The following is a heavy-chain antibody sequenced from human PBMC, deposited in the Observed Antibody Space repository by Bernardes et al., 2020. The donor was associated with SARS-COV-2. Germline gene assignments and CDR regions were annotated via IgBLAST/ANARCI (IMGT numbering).Heavy chain of an antibody. J-gene: IGHJ6*02. D-gene: IGHD3-10*01. CDR3: AKDRLPYGSGSYYQDYYGMDV. CDR1: GFTFSSYG. V-gene: IGHV3-30*18. CDR2: ISYDGSNK. Sequence: GGSLRLSCAASGFTFSSYGMHWVRQAPGKGLEWVAVISYDGSNKYYADSVKGRFTISRDNSKNTLYLQMNSLRAEDTAVYYCAKDRLPYGSGSYYQDYYGMDVWGQGTTVTVSS.